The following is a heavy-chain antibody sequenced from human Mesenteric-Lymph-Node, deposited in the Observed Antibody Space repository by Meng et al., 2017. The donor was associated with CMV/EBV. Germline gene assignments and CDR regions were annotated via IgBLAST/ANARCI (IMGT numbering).Heavy chain of an antibody. D-gene: IGHD6-13*01. CDR2: ISWHGGNT. V-gene: IGHV3-43D*04. CDR3: AKEYSSGWYYFDY. CDR1: GFTFDDNA. Sequence: GESLKISCAASGFTFDDNAMHWVRQAPGKGLEWVSLISWHGGNTYYADSVRGRFTISRDNSKDSLYLEMHSLRPEDTALYYCAKEYSSGWYYFDYWGQGTLVTVSS. J-gene: IGHJ4*02.